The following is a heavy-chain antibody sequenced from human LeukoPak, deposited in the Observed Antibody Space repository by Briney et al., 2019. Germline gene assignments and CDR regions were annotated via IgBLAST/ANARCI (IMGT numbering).Heavy chain of an antibody. D-gene: IGHD1-1*01. CDR2: IHYDGST. CDR1: GFDVSINY. CDR3: ARGFLQLTPYYFDY. Sequence: GGSLRLSCAASGFDVSINYMNWIRQSPEKGLEWVSIIHYDGSTYYADSVKGRFTVSRDNSKNTVSLQMDSLRVDDTGIYYCARGFLQLTPYYFDYWGQGALVTVSS. V-gene: IGHV3-66*01. J-gene: IGHJ4*02.